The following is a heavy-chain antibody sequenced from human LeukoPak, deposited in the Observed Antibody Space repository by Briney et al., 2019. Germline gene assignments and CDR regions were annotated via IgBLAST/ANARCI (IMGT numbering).Heavy chain of an antibody. V-gene: IGHV6-1*01. J-gene: IGHJ5*02. D-gene: IGHD6-19*01. CDR2: TYHRSKWYN. CDR3: AKLGDSST. CDR1: GDSVSSNSAA. Sequence: SQTLSLTCAISGDSVSSNSAAWSWIRQSPSRGLEWLGRTYHRSKWYNDYAVSAKSRIIINPDTSKNQFSLQLNSVTPEDTAVYYCAKLGDSSTWGQGTLVTVSS.